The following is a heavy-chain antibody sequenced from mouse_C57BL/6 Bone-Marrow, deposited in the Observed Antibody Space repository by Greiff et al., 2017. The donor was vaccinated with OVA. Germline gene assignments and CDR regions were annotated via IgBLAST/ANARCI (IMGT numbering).Heavy chain of an antibody. J-gene: IGHJ2*01. CDR2: IDPSDSET. V-gene: IGHV1-52*01. D-gene: IGHD2-12*01. CDR3: ARCYDEDFDY. CDR1: GYTFTSYW. Sequence: QVQLKQPGAELVRPGSSVKLSCKASGYTFTSYWMHWVKQRPIQGLEWIGNIDPSDSETHYNQKFKDKATLTVDKSSSTAYMQLSSLTSEDSAVYYCARCYDEDFDYWGQGTTLTVSS.